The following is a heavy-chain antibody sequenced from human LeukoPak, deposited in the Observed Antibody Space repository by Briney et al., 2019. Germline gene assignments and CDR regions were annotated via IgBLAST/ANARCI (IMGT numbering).Heavy chain of an antibody. CDR3: AKFYDISTGYFDC. D-gene: IGHD3-9*01. CDR2: ISGGGGST. V-gene: IGHV3-23*01. CDR1: GCTSSRYA. J-gene: IGHJ4*02. Sequence: TGGSLRLSCAAAGCTSSRYAMSWVRQSPGKGREWVSAISGGGGSTYYADSVKGRFTISRDNSKNTLYLQLNSLRAEDTAVYYCAKFYDISTGYFDCWGQGTLVTVSS.